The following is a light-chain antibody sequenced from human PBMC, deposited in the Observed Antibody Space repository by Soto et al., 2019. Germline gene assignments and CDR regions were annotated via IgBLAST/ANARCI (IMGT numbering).Light chain of an antibody. CDR2: GAS. CDR1: QSFSSSF. Sequence: EIVLTQSPGTLSLPPGERATLSCRASQSFSSSFLAWYQQKPGQAPRLLIYGASSRATGIPDRFSGSGSGTDFTLTISRLEPEDFAVYYCQQYGSSPYTFGQGTKLEIK. V-gene: IGKV3-20*01. J-gene: IGKJ2*01. CDR3: QQYGSSPYT.